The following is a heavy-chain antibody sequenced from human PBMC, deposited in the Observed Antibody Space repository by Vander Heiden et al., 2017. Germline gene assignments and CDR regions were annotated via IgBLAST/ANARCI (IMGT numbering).Heavy chain of an antibody. J-gene: IGHJ4*02. CDR3: ARGRDGWSGYWVEFDY. V-gene: IGHV1-8*01. D-gene: IGHD3-3*01. CDR2: MNPNSGNT. CDR1: GYTFTSYD. Sequence: QVQLVQSGAEVKKPGASVKVSCKASGYTFTSYDINWVRQATGQGLEWMGWMNPNSGNTGYAQKGQGRVTMTRNTSISTADMERSSMRSEETAVYYCARGRDGWSGYWVEFDYWGQGTMVTVSS.